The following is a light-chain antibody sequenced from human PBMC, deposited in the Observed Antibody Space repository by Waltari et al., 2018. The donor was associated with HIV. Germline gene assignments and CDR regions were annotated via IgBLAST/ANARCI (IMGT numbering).Light chain of an antibody. CDR1: SSDVGGYNY. Sequence: QSALTQPASVAGSPGQSITISCTGTSSDVGGYNYVSWYQQHPGKAPKLMIYDVSNRPSEVSNRFSGSKSGNTASLTISGLQAEDEADYYCTSYTDSSTLLIFGGGTKLTVL. CDR3: TSYTDSSTLLI. J-gene: IGLJ2*01. CDR2: DVS. V-gene: IGLV2-14*03.